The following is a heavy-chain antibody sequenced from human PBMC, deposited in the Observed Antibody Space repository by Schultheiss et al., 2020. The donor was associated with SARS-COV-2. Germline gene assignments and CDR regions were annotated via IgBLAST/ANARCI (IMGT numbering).Heavy chain of an antibody. CDR2: ISASGEGS. CDR1: GFTFSSYA. J-gene: IGHJ4*02. Sequence: GGSLRLSCAASGFTFSSYAMSWVRQAPGKGLEWVSAISASGEGSFYAGSVEGRFTISRDNAKNSLYLQMNSLRAEDTAVYYCALIAHVLMVYAGYYWGQGTLVTVSS. CDR3: ALIAHVLMVYAGYY. D-gene: IGHD2-8*01. V-gene: IGHV3-23*01.